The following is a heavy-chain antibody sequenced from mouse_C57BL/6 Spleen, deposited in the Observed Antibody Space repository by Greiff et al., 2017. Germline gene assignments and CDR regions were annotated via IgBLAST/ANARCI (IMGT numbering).Heavy chain of an antibody. J-gene: IGHJ4*01. D-gene: IGHD1-1*01. CDR3: VRHGEYYGSSYYGMDY. CDR2: IRSKSNNYAT. V-gene: IGHV10-1*01. CDR1: GFSFNTYA. Sequence: EVKLMESGGGLVQPKGSLKLSCAASGFSFNTYAMNWVRQAPGKGLEWVARIRSKSNNYATYYADSVKDRFTISRDDSGSKLYLQMNNLKTEDTAMYYGVRHGEYYGSSYYGMDYWGQGTSVTVSS.